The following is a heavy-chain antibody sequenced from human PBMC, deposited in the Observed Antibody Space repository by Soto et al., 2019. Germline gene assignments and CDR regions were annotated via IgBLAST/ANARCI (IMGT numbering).Heavy chain of an antibody. V-gene: IGHV3-48*02. Sequence: PGGSLRLSCEASGFVFRTYSMNWVRQAPGKGLEWIPYISSTSGTIYYADSVKSRFTIFRDNAKNSLFLQMNGLRDDDTAVYYCANQKIRFSVAGTLYGLGVWGQGTTVTVSS. CDR3: ANQKIRFSVAGTLYGLGV. CDR2: ISSTSGTI. CDR1: GFVFRTYS. J-gene: IGHJ6*02. D-gene: IGHD6-19*01.